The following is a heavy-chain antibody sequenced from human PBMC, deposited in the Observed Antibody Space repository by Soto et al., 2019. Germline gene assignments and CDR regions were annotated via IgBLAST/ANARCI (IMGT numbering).Heavy chain of an antibody. J-gene: IGHJ3*02. CDR2: ISSSSSYI. V-gene: IGHV3-21*01. Sequence: EVQLVESGGGLVKPGGSLRLSCAASGFTFSSYSMNWVRQAPGKGLEWVSSISSSSSYIYYADSVKGRFTISRDNAKNSVYLQMNSLRAEDTAVYYCAGLRRPWDVVVVAAQQNDAFDIWGQGTMVTVSS. D-gene: IGHD2-15*01. CDR1: GFTFSSYS. CDR3: AGLRRPWDVVVVAAQQNDAFDI.